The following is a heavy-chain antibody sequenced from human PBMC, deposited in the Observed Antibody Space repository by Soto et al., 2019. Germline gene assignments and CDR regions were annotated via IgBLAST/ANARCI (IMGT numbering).Heavy chain of an antibody. CDR2: ISTYNGNT. V-gene: IGHV1-18*01. Sequence: ASVKVSCKASGYTLTSYGISWVRQAPGQGLEWMGWISTYNGNTNYVQKLQGRVTMTTDTSTSTAYMELRSLRSDDTAVYYCARAPRIGVDGLNWFDHWGQGTLVTVSS. J-gene: IGHJ5*02. CDR3: ARAPRIGVDGLNWFDH. D-gene: IGHD6-19*01. CDR1: GYTLTSYG.